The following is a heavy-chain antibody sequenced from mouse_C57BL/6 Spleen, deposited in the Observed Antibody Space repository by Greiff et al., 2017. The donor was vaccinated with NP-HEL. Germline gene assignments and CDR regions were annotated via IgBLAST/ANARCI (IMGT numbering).Heavy chain of an antibody. J-gene: IGHJ4*01. D-gene: IGHD2-1*01. V-gene: IGHV2-5*01. Sequence: VQLKQSGPGLVQPSQRLSITCTVSGFSLTSYGVHWVRQSPGKGLEWLGVIWRGGSTDYNAAFMSRLSITKDNSKSQVFFKMNSLQADDTAIYYCAKNYGKPYYYAMDYWGQGTSVTVSS. CDR3: AKNYGKPYYYAMDY. CDR1: GFSLTSYG. CDR2: IWRGGST.